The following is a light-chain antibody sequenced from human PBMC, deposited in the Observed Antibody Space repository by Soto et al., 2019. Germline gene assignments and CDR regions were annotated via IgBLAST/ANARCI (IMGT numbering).Light chain of an antibody. Sequence: EIVLTQSPDILSLSPGERATLSCRASQSVSSNYLVWFRQKPGQAPRLVIYDASTRATGIPDRFSGTGSGTDFTLTISGLEPEDFAVYYCYQFGKAPLTFGGGTKVEIK. CDR3: YQFGKAPLT. J-gene: IGKJ4*01. CDR2: DAS. CDR1: QSVSSNY. V-gene: IGKV3-20*01.